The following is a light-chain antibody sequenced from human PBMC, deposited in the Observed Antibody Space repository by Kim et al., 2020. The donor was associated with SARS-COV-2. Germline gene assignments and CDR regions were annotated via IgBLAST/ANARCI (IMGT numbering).Light chain of an antibody. CDR1: QSISRY. CDR2: AAS. Sequence: DIQMTQPPSSLSASIGDRVTITCRASQSISRYLNWYQQKPGKAPKLLIYAASSLQSGVPSRFSGSGSGTDFTLTSSSLQPEDFATYYSQQNYNTITFGQGTRLQIK. V-gene: IGKV1-39*01. J-gene: IGKJ5*01. CDR3: QQNYNTIT.